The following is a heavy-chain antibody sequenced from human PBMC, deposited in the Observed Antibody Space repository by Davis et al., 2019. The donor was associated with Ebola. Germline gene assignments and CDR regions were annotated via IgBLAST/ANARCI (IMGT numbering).Heavy chain of an antibody. CDR2: INHSGST. D-gene: IGHD4-11*01. CDR3: ARLRDDYSNSRFDP. Sequence: MPGGSLRLSCAVYGGSFSGYYWSWIRQPPGKGLEWIGEINHSGSTNYNPSLKSRVTISVDTSKNQFSLKLSSVTAADTAVYYCARLRDDYSNSRFDPWGQGTLVTVSS. V-gene: IGHV4-34*01. CDR1: GGSFSGYY. J-gene: IGHJ5*02.